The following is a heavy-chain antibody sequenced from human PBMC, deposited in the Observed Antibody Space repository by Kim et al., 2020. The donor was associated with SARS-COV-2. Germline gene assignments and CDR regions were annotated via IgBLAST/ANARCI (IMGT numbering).Heavy chain of an antibody. Sequence: ASVKVSCKASGYIFTGDAINWVRQGPGQGLEWMGWINTHSGNPIYAQDFTGRFVFSSDSSVSTAYLQITSLQADDTAVYYCARDRLYGPGDYFDYWGQGT. D-gene: IGHD2-8*01. J-gene: IGHJ4*02. CDR2: INTHSGNP. CDR1: GYIFTGDA. CDR3: ARDRLYGPGDYFDY. V-gene: IGHV7-4-1*02.